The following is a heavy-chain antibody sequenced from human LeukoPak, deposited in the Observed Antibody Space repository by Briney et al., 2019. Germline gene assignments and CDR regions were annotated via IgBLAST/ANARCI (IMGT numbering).Heavy chain of an antibody. J-gene: IGHJ4*02. D-gene: IGHD6-6*01. CDR1: GGTFSSYA. CDR3: AREGEAARRYVGFDY. Sequence: GASVKVSCKASGGTFSSYAISWVRQAPGQGLEWMGGIIPIFGTANYAQKFQGRVTITTDESTSTAYMELSSLRSEDTAVYYCAREGEAARRYVGFDYWGQGTLVTVSS. CDR2: IIPIFGTA. V-gene: IGHV1-69*05.